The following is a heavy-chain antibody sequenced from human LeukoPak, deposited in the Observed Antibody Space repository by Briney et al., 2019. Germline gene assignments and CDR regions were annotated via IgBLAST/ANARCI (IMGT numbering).Heavy chain of an antibody. CDR2: ISSNGDNT. Sequence: GSLRLSFLVSGFTFSTFGMHWVRQASGKGLEYFSAISSNGDNTYYADSVKGRFTISRDNSKNTLYLQMSSLRADDTAVYYCVRGTGYWGQGTLVTVSS. V-gene: IGHV3-64D*06. CDR1: GFTFSTFG. CDR3: VRGTGY. J-gene: IGHJ4*02.